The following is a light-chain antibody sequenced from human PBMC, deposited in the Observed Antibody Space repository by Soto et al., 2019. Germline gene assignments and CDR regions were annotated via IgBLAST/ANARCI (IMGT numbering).Light chain of an antibody. J-gene: IGKJ5*01. V-gene: IGKV3-15*01. CDR1: QSVSSN. CDR3: QQYDNWPVT. Sequence: DKLMTQSPATLSVSPGERATLSCRASQSVSSNLAWYQQKPGLAPRLLIYAASTRATDIPARFSGSGSGTEFTLTISSLQSEDFAIYYCQQYDNWPVTFGQGTRLEIK. CDR2: AAS.